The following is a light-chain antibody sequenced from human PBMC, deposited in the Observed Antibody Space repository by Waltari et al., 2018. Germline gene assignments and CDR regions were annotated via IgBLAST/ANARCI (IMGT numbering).Light chain of an antibody. J-gene: IGKJ3*01. CDR2: AAS. Sequence: IQMTQSLSCVSASVGDRVTITCRASQDISNWLAWYQQKPGKAPKLLIYAASTLETGVPPRFSASGSGTEFTLSISSLEPDDFATYYGQQAKSFPLTFGPGTKVDIK. CDR1: QDISNW. CDR3: QQAKSFPLT. V-gene: IGKV1-12*01.